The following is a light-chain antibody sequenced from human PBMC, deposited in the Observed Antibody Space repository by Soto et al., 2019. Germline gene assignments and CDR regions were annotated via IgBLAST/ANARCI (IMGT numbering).Light chain of an antibody. J-gene: IGLJ2*01. CDR1: KLGDKY. CDR2: QDS. Sequence: SYELTQPPSVSVSPGQTASITCSGDKLGDKYACWYQQKPGQSPVLVIYQDSKRPSGIPERFSGSNSGNTATLTISGTQAMDEADYYCQACDSSKDVVFGGGTKLTVL. V-gene: IGLV3-1*01. CDR3: QACDSSKDVV.